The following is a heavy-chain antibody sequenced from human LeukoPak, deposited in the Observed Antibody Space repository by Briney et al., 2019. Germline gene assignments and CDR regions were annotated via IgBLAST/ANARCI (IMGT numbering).Heavy chain of an antibody. CDR2: IIPIFGTA. V-gene: IGHV1-69*05. Sequence: GASVKLSCKASGGTFSSYAISWVRQAPGQGLEWMGGIIPIFGTANYAQKFQGRVTITTDESTSTAYMELSSLRSEDTAVYYCASSFGYYGSGVGAFDYWGQGTLVTVSS. CDR1: GGTFSSYA. D-gene: IGHD3-10*01. J-gene: IGHJ4*02. CDR3: ASSFGYYGSGVGAFDY.